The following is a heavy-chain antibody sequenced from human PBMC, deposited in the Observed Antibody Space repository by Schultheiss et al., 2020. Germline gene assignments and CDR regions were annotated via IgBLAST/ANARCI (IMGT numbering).Heavy chain of an antibody. CDR1: GGTFSSYG. D-gene: IGHD1-7*01. V-gene: IGHV1-69*05. J-gene: IGHJ6*02. CDR3: ARFTAKYNWNYFYYYYYGMDV. Sequence: SVKVSCKASGGTFSSYGITWVRQAPGPGLEWMGGIIPIFGTANYAQKFQGRVTMTRDTSTSTVYMELSSLRSEDTAVYYCARFTAKYNWNYFYYYYYGMDVWGQGTTVTVSS. CDR2: IIPIFGTA.